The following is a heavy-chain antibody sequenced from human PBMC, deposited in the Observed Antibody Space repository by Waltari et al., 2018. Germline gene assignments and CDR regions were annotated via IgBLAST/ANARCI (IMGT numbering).Heavy chain of an antibody. V-gene: IGHV1-69*01. CDR1: GGTFTSDA. D-gene: IGHD3-3*01. J-gene: IGHJ4*02. Sequence: QVQLVQSGSEVKKTGSSVKVSCKASGGTFTSDAIRWVRHAPGQVLEWMGGIIPIFGTANYAQKFQGRVTITADESTSTAYMELSSLRSEDTAVYYCARDGVTIFGVVIPFDYWGQGTLVTVSS. CDR3: ARDGVTIFGVVIPFDY. CDR2: IIPIFGTA.